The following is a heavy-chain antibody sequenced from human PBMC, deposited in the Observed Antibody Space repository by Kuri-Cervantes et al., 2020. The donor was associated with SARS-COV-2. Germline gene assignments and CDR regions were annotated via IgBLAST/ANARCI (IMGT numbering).Heavy chain of an antibody. V-gene: IGHV4-39*01. J-gene: IGHJ4*02. CDR3: ARHPHAVAGPIDY. CDR1: GGSISSSSYY. Sequence: SETLSLTCTVPGGSISSSSYYWGWIRQPPGKGLEWIGSIYYSGSTYYNPSLKSRVTISVDTSKNQFSLKLSSVTAADTAVYYCARHPHAVAGPIDYWGQGTLVTVSS. D-gene: IGHD6-19*01. CDR2: IYYSGST.